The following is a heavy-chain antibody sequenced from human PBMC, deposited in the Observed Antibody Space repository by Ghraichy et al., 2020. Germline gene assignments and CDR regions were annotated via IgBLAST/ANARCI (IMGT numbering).Heavy chain of an antibody. CDR1: GFSFSNYW. Sequence: GGSLRLSCAVSGFSFSNYWMTWVRQAPGKGLEWVANIKQDGSEKYYVDSVKGRFTISRDNARNSLYLQMNSLRAEDTAVYYCARGFTTGVDYVDYWGQGTLVTVSS. D-gene: IGHD4-23*01. CDR3: ARGFTTGVDYVDY. CDR2: IKQDGSEK. J-gene: IGHJ4*02. V-gene: IGHV3-7*01.